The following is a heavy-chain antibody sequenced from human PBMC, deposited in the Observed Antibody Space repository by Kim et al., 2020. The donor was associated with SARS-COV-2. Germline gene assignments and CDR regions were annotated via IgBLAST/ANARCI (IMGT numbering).Heavy chain of an antibody. CDR3: VRVSEGGYGY. CDR1: GFTFTING. D-gene: IGHD3-16*01. Sequence: GGSLRLSCSASGFTFTINGIHWVRQAPGKGLEYVSAISPNGINTYSADSVKGRSTITRDNSKNTVYLQTSSRRTEDTAVYYGVRVSEGGYGYWGQGTLVTVSS. CDR2: ISPNGINT. J-gene: IGHJ4*02. V-gene: IGHV3-64D*06.